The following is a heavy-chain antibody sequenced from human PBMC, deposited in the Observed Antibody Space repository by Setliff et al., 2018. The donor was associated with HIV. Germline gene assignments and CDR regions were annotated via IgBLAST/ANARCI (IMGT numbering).Heavy chain of an antibody. CDR1: GYTFTNYN. CDR3: AAEGNIFDI. V-gene: IGHV1-69-2*01. Sequence: ASVKVSCKASGYTFTNYNIHWVQQAPGNGLQWMGRIDPKNGRIIYAEKFQGRVTIIADTSIDTTYMELSSLRSEDTAIYYCAAEGNIFDIWGQGTMVTVSS. J-gene: IGHJ3*02. CDR2: IDPKNGRI.